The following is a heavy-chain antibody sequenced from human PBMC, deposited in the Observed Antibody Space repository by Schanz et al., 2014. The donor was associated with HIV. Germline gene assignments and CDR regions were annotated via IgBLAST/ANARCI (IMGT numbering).Heavy chain of an antibody. V-gene: IGHV1-69*01. CDR1: GYNFTSYD. CDR3: ASDLSVYSSSSSV. CDR2: IIPVFGTT. Sequence: QVQLVQSGAEVKKPGASVKVSCKASGYNFTSYDINWVRQATGQGLEWMGGIIPVFGTTDYAQKVQGTVTITADEATRTAYMELSRLRSEDTAVYYCASDLSVYSSSSSVWGQGTAVTVS. J-gene: IGHJ6*02. D-gene: IGHD6-13*01.